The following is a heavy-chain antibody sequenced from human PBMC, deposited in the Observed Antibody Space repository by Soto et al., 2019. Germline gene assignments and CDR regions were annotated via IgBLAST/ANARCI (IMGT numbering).Heavy chain of an antibody. Sequence: EVQPLGSGGGLVQPGGSLRLSCAASGFTFSSYAMYWVRQAPGKGLEWVSAITGSGASTYYADSVKGRFTISRDNSKDTVYMQMNSLRAEDTAVYYCAKGNGVFDYWGQGVLVTVSS. V-gene: IGHV3-23*01. D-gene: IGHD2-8*01. J-gene: IGHJ4*02. CDR2: ITGSGAST. CDR3: AKGNGVFDY. CDR1: GFTFSSYA.